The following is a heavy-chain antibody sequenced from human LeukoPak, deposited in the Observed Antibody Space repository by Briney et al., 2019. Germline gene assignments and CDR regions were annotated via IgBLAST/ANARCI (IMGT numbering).Heavy chain of an antibody. Sequence: SVNVSCKASGGTFSSYAISWVRQAPGQGLEWMGRIISIFGTANYAQKFQGRVTITTDESTSTAYMELSSLRSEDTAVYYCTRDGQWLAGEINWFDPWGQGTLVTVSS. D-gene: IGHD6-19*01. J-gene: IGHJ5*02. CDR2: IISIFGTA. CDR3: TRDGQWLAGEINWFDP. CDR1: GGTFSSYA. V-gene: IGHV1-69*05.